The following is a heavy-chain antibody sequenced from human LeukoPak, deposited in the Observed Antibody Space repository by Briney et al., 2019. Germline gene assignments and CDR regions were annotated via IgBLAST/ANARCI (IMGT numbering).Heavy chain of an antibody. V-gene: IGHV4-39*01. CDR3: ARRRARITMVRGVITHNWFDP. J-gene: IGHJ5*02. Sequence: GSLRLSCAASGFTFSSYWMSWVRQAPGKGLEWIGSIYYSGSTYYNPSLKSRVTISVDTSKNQFSLKLSSVTAADTAVYYCARRRARITMVRGVITHNWFDPWGQGTLVTVSS. D-gene: IGHD3-10*01. CDR1: GFTFSSYW. CDR2: IYYSGST.